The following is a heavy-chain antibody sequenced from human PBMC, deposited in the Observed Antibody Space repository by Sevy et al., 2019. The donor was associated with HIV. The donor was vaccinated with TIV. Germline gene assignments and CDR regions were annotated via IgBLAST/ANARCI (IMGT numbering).Heavy chain of an antibody. Sequence: GGSLRLSCAASGFTFSSYAMHWVRQAPGKGLEWVAVISFDGINKYYADSVKGRVTISRDNSKNTLYLQMNSLRAEETAVYYCASMALPRGPFDYWGQGTLVTVSS. J-gene: IGHJ4*02. CDR2: ISFDGINK. V-gene: IGHV3-30-3*01. D-gene: IGHD1-26*01. CDR3: ASMALPRGPFDY. CDR1: GFTFSSYA.